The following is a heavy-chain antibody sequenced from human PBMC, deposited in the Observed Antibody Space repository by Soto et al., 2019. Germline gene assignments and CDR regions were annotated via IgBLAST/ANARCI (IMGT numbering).Heavy chain of an antibody. CDR3: ATQPGGGGY. CDR1: GCTVSNDY. J-gene: IGHJ4*02. Sequence: EVQLVESGGGLIQPGGSLRLSCAVYGCTVSNDYMSWVRQAPGKGLEGVSVIYSGGYTAYGDSVKGRFTISRDNSKNTLFPQRKGGGAADPAVYYCATQPGGGGYWGQGTLVTVSS. D-gene: IGHD3-10*01. CDR2: IYSGGYT. V-gene: IGHV3-53*01.